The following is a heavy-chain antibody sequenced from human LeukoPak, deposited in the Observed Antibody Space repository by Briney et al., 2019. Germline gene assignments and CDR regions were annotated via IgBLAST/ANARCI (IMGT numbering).Heavy chain of an antibody. V-gene: IGHV3-30*04. J-gene: IGHJ4*02. CDR1: GFTFDNYA. CDR3: ARGYYDSSGYLRIDY. Sequence: GRSLRLSCAPSGFTFDNYAMHWVRQAPGKGLEWVALISYDGGNIYYADSVQGRFTISRDNSKNTLYLQMNSLRAEDTAVYYCARGYYDSSGYLRIDYWGQGTLVTVSS. D-gene: IGHD3-22*01. CDR2: ISYDGGNI.